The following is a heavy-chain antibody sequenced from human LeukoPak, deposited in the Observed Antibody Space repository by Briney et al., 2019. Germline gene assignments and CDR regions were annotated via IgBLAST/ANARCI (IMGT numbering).Heavy chain of an antibody. CDR2: ISRSSSYI. Sequence: GGSLRLSCAASGFTFSSYSMNWVRQAPGKGLEWVSSISRSSSYIYYADSVRGRFTISRDNARNSLYLQMNSLRAEDTAVYYCARGAEYSSSWFIGAFDIWGQGTLVTVSS. D-gene: IGHD6-13*01. V-gene: IGHV3-21*01. J-gene: IGHJ4*02. CDR3: ARGAEYSSSWFIGAFDI. CDR1: GFTFSSYS.